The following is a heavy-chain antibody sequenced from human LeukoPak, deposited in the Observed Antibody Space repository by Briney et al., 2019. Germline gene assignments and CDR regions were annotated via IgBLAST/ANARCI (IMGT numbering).Heavy chain of an antibody. CDR2: INPSGGST. Sequence: ASVKVSCKASGYTFTSYYMHWVRQAPGQGIEWMGIINPSGGSTSYAQKFQGRVTMTRDMSTSTVYMELSSQRSEDTAVYYCARGGGIAVTPDYWGQGTLVTVSS. CDR1: GYTFTSYY. J-gene: IGHJ4*02. D-gene: IGHD6-19*01. V-gene: IGHV1-46*01. CDR3: ARGGGIAVTPDY.